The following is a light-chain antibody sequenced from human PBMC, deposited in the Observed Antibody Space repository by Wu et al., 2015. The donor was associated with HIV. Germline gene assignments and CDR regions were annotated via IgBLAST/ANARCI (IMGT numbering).Light chain of an antibody. J-gene: IGKJ1*01. Sequence: EIVLTQSPGTLSLSPGERATLSCRASQSVSSNYLAWYQQKPGQAPRLLISGASSRAAGIPDRFSGSGSGTDFTLTISRLEPEDFAVYYCQQYGNSPWTFGQGTKVEIK. CDR2: GAS. V-gene: IGKV3-20*01. CDR1: QSVSSNY. CDR3: QQYGNSPWT.